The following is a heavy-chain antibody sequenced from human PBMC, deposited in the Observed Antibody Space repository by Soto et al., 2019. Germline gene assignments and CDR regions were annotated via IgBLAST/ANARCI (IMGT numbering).Heavy chain of an antibody. CDR3: ARHGAKRIQLKAPFDY. V-gene: IGHV4-59*08. D-gene: IGHD5-18*01. CDR1: GGSISGYY. CDR2: IYYSGST. J-gene: IGHJ4*02. Sequence: SETLSLTCTVSGGSISGYYWSWIRQPPGKGLEWIGYIYYSGSTNYNPSLKSRVTISVDTSKNQFSLKLSSVTAADTAVYYCARHGAKRIQLKAPFDYWGQGTLVTVSS.